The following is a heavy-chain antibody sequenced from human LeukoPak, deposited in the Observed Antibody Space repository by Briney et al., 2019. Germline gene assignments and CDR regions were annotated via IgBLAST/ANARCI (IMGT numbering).Heavy chain of an antibody. CDR1: GFTFDDYG. CDR2: INWNGGST. CDR3: ARVAYCGGDCYSLDYYYMDV. J-gene: IGHJ6*03. Sequence: GGSLRLSCAASGFTFDDYGMSWVRHAPGKGLEWVSGINWNGGSTVYADSVKGRFTISRDNAKNSLYLQMNSLRAEDTAVYYCARVAYCGGDCYSLDYYYMDVWGKGTTVTVSS. V-gene: IGHV3-20*04. D-gene: IGHD2-21*02.